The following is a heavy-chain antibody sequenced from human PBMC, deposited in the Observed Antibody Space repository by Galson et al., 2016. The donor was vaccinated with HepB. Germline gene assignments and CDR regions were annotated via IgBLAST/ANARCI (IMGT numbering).Heavy chain of an antibody. D-gene: IGHD2-15*01. V-gene: IGHV6-1*01. Sequence: CAISGDSVSSDTAAWNWIRQSPSRGLEWLGRTYYRSKWYNDYAVSVKSRITINPDTTKNQFSLQLSSVTPEDTAVSYCAREPGHCTGNSCYSGGMDVWGQGTTVTVSS. CDR1: GDSVSSDTAA. CDR3: AREPGHCTGNSCYSGGMDV. J-gene: IGHJ6*02. CDR2: TYYRSKWYN.